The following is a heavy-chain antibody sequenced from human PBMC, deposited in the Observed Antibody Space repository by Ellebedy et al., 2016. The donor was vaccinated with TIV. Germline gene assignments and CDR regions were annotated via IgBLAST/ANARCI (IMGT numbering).Heavy chain of an antibody. Sequence: SVKVSXXASGGTFSNFAISWVRQAPGQGLEWMGGIIPIFGPANYAQKFQGRVTITADESTSTVYMELSSLRSEDTAVYYCGRGGWSYYYYGMDVWGQGTTVTVSS. V-gene: IGHV1-69*13. J-gene: IGHJ6*02. CDR3: GRGGWSYYYYGMDV. CDR1: GGTFSNFA. D-gene: IGHD2-15*01. CDR2: IIPIFGPA.